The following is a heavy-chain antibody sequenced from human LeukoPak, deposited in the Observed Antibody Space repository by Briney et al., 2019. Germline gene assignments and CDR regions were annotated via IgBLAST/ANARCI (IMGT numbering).Heavy chain of an antibody. V-gene: IGHV3-30-3*01. CDR2: ISYHGSNK. CDR3: AREGPVAGNFDY. J-gene: IGHJ4*02. Sequence: GGSLRLSCAASGFTFITCAMHWVRQAPGKGLEWVAVISYHGSNKDYADSVKGRFTISRDNSKNTPYLEMNSLRAEDTAVYYCAREGPVAGNFDYWGQGTLVTVSS. CDR1: GFTFITCA. D-gene: IGHD6-19*01.